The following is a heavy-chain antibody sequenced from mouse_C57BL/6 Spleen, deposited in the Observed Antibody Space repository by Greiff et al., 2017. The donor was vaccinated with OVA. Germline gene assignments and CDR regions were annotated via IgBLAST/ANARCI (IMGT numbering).Heavy chain of an antibody. J-gene: IGHJ3*01. CDR3: ARHSNYVGTWFAY. Sequence: EVMLVESGGGLVQPGGSLSLSCAASGFTFTDYYMSWVRQPPGKALEWLGFIRNKANGYTTEYSASVKGRFTISRDNSQSILYLQMNALRAEDSATYYCARHSNYVGTWFAYWGQGTLVTVSA. CDR1: GFTFTDYY. D-gene: IGHD2-1*01. CDR2: IRNKANGYTT. V-gene: IGHV7-3*01.